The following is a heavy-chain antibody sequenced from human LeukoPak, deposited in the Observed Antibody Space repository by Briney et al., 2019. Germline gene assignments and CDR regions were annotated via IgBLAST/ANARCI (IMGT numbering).Heavy chain of an antibody. V-gene: IGHV4-39*01. D-gene: IGHD1-26*01. CDR2: ISYSGST. CDR3: ARLTPYSGSPLGDY. CDR1: GGSISSGSNF. Sequence: PSETLSLTCTVSGGSISSGSNFWGWIRQPPGKGLEWIGSISYSGSTYYNPSLKSRVTISVDTSKNQFSLKLSSVTAADTAVYYCARLTPYSGSPLGDYWGQGTLVTVSS. J-gene: IGHJ4*02.